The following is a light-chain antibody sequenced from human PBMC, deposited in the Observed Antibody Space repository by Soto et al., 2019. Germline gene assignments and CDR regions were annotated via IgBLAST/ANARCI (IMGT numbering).Light chain of an antibody. V-gene: IGKV2-30*02. CDR1: QSLVHSDGIAY. CDR3: MQGTHWPLT. CDR2: KVS. J-gene: IGKJ5*01. Sequence: DVVMTQSPLSLPVTLGQPASISCRSNQSLVHSDGIAYFSWFQQRPGRSPRRLIYKVSNRDSGVPARFSGSVSGTDFALKISRVEAADVGVYYCMQGTHWPLTFGQGTRLEIK.